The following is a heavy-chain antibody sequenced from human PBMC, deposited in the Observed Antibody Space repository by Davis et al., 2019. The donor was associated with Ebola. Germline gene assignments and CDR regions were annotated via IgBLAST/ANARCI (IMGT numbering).Heavy chain of an antibody. CDR3: ASYGGGRPNSFYYGMDV. CDR2: INTNTGNP. CDR1: GYTFTSYD. V-gene: IGHV7-4-1*02. J-gene: IGHJ6*04. D-gene: IGHD3-16*01. Sequence: ASVKVSCKASGYTFTSYDINWVRQAPGQGLEWMGWINTNTGNPTYAQGFTGRFVFSLDTSVSTAYLQISSLKAEDTAVYYCASYGGGRPNSFYYGMDVWGNGTTVTVSS.